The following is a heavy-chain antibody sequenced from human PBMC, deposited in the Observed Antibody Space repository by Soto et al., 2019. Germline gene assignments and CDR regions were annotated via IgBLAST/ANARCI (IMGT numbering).Heavy chain of an antibody. V-gene: IGHV4-59*01. CDR2: IYYSGST. D-gene: IGHD4-4*01. CDR1: GGSISSYY. Sequence: PSETLSLTCTVSGGSISSYYWSWIRQPPGKGLEWIGYIYYSGSTNYNPSLKSRVTISVDTSKNQFSLKLSSVTAADTAVYYCARHLQYRGYYYYGMDVWGQGTTVTAP. J-gene: IGHJ6*02. CDR3: ARHLQYRGYYYYGMDV.